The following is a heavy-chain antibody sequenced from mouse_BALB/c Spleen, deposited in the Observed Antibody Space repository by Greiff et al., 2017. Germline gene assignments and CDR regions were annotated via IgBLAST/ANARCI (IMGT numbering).Heavy chain of an antibody. CDR2: IDPANGNT. Sequence: VQLQQSGAELVKPGASVKLSCTASGFNIKDTYMHWVKQRPEQGLEWIGRIDPANGNTKYDPKFQGKATITADTSCNTAYLQLSSLTSEDTAVYYCARARSGDFDVWGEGTTVTVSS. V-gene: IGHV14-3*02. CDR3: ARARSGDFDV. J-gene: IGHJ1*01. CDR1: GFNIKDTY.